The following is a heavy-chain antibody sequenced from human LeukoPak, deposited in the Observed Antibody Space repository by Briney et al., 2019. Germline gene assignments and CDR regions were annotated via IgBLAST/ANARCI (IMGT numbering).Heavy chain of an antibody. V-gene: IGHV4-59*02. Sequence: SETLSLTCTVSGDSVTNYYWNWIRQSPGKGLEWIGHIHFSGDTNYNPSLRSRVTLSLDSAKNHFSLRLISVTAADTALYYCARRVEMSSASATSDTWLDPWGQGTLVSVSS. J-gene: IGHJ5*02. CDR2: IHFSGDT. D-gene: IGHD3-10*01. CDR1: GDSVTNYY. CDR3: ARRVEMSSASATSDTWLDP.